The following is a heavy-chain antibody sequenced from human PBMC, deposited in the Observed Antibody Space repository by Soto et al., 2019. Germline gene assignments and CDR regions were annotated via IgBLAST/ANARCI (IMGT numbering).Heavy chain of an antibody. J-gene: IGHJ6*02. Sequence: RASVKVSCKASGYTFTSYYMHWVRQAPGQGLEWMGIINPSGGSTSYAQKFQGRVTMTRDTSTSTVYMELSSLRSEDTAVYYCARDAAAADYNYYGMDVWGQGTTVTVSS. CDR2: INPSGGST. V-gene: IGHV1-46*01. D-gene: IGHD6-13*01. CDR3: ARDAAAADYNYYGMDV. CDR1: GYTFTSYY.